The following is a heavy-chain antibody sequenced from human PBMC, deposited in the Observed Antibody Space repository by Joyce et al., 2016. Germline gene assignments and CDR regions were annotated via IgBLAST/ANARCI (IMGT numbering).Heavy chain of an antibody. Sequence: QVQLVESGGGVVQPERSLRLPCAASVFTFSTYAMHWVRQAPGKGLEWVAIISHDGNNKYYADSVKGRFTISRDNSRNTLSLQMNSLRPEDTAVYYCARGSLAVVPTGYGMDVWGQGTTVTVSS. CDR1: VFTFSTYA. J-gene: IGHJ6*02. CDR2: ISHDGNNK. CDR3: ARGSLAVVPTGYGMDV. V-gene: IGHV3-30-3*01. D-gene: IGHD2-2*01.